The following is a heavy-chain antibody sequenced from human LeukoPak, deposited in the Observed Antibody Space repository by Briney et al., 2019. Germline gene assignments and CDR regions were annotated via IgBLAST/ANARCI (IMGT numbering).Heavy chain of an antibody. V-gene: IGHV1-18*01. CDR2: ISAYNGNT. D-gene: IGHD2/OR15-2a*01. Sequence: ASVKVSCKASGYTFTSYGLSWVRQAPGQGLEWMGWISAYNGNTNYARKVRGRVTLTTDTSTSTAYMELKSLRSDDTAVYYCARAPQYDPHAFDIWGQGTMVTVSS. J-gene: IGHJ3*02. CDR1: GYTFTSYG. CDR3: ARAPQYDPHAFDI.